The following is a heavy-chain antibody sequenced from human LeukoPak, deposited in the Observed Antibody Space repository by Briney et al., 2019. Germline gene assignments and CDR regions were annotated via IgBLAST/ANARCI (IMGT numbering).Heavy chain of an antibody. CDR1: GGSISSGSYY. V-gene: IGHV4-61*02. D-gene: IGHD5-24*01. CDR2: IYTSGST. Sequence: SQTLSLTCTVSGGSISSGSYYWSWIRQPAGKGLEWIGRIYTSGSTNYNPSLKSRVTISVDTSKNQFSLKLSSVTAADTAVYYCAREESRDGYNWRRFDYWGQGTLVTVSS. J-gene: IGHJ4*02. CDR3: AREESRDGYNWRRFDY.